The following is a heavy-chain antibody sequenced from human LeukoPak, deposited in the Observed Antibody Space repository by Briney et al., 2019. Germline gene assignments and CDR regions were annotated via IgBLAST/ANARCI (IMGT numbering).Heavy chain of an antibody. CDR2: INHSGST. J-gene: IGHJ4*02. V-gene: IGHV4-34*01. D-gene: IGHD3-3*01. CDR3: ARAYDFWSGYYTY. Sequence: SETLSLTCAVYGGSFSGYYWSLIRQPPGKGLEWIGEINHSGSTNYNPSLKSRVTISVDTSKNQFSLKLSSVTAADTAVYYCARAYDFWSGYYTYWGQGTLVTVSS. CDR1: GGSFSGYY.